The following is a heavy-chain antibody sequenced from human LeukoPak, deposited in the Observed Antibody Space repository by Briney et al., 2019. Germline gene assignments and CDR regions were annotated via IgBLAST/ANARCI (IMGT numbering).Heavy chain of an antibody. V-gene: IGHV3-23*01. CDR2: ISGSGGST. Sequence: GGSLRLSCAASGFTFSSYAMSWVRQAPGKGLEWVSAISGSGGSTYYADSVKGRFTISRDNSKNTLYLQMNSLRAEDTAVYYCAKDFREAGGNRYFDYWGQGTLVTVSS. D-gene: IGHD4-23*01. CDR1: GFTFSSYA. CDR3: AKDFREAGGNRYFDY. J-gene: IGHJ4*02.